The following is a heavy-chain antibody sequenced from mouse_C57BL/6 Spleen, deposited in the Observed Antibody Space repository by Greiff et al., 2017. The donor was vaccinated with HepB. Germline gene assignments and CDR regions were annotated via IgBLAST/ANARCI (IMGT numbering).Heavy chain of an antibody. Sequence: EVNVVESGGGLVKPGGSLKLSCAASGFTFSSYAMSWVRQTPEKRLEWVATISDGGSYTYYPDNVKGRFTISRDNAKNNLYLQMSHLKSEDTAMYYCARGSPASVDYAMDYWGQGTSVTVSS. CDR1: GFTFSSYA. CDR3: ARGSPASVDYAMDY. D-gene: IGHD6-1*01. V-gene: IGHV5-4*03. J-gene: IGHJ4*01. CDR2: ISDGGSYT.